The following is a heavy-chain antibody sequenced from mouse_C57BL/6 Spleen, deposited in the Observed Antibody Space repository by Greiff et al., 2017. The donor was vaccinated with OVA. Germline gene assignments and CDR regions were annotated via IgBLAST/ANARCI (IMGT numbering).Heavy chain of an antibody. D-gene: IGHD3-2*02. J-gene: IGHJ3*01. CDR3: ARSGSGYVGWFAY. V-gene: IGHV1-64*01. Sequence: QVQLQQSGAELVKPGASVKLSCKASGYTFTSYWMHWVKQRPGQGLEWIGMIHPNSGSTNYNEKFKSKATLTVDKSSSTAYMQLSSLTSEDSAVYDCARSGSGYVGWFAYWGQGTLVTVSA. CDR2: IHPNSGST. CDR1: GYTFTSYW.